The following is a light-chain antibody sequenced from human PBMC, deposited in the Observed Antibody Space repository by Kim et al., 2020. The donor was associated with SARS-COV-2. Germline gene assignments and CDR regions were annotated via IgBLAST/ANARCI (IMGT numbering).Light chain of an antibody. CDR1: SNIVGNQG. Sequence: DTLTCTGNSNIVGNQGAAWLQPHQGHPPKLLSYRNNNRPSGISERFSASRSGNTASLTITGLQPEDEADYYCSALDSSLSAPNWVFGGGTKLTVL. V-gene: IGLV10-54*02. J-gene: IGLJ3*02. CDR2: RNN. CDR3: SALDSSLSAPNWV.